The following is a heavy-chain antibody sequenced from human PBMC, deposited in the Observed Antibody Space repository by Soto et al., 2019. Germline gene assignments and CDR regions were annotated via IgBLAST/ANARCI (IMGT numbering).Heavy chain of an antibody. CDR1: VGTFSSYV. V-gene: IGHV1-69*12. D-gene: IGHD3-10*02. CDR2: ITPIFGTT. Sequence: VQLVQSGAEVKKAGSSVKVSCKSSVGTFSSYVISWVRQAPGRGLEWMGGITPIFGTTNYAQKFEGRVTITADESTTTAYLELNSLISEDTAVYYCARLPRVMLPTLEGGLDVWGQGTTVTVFS. J-gene: IGHJ6*02. CDR3: ARLPRVMLPTLEGGLDV.